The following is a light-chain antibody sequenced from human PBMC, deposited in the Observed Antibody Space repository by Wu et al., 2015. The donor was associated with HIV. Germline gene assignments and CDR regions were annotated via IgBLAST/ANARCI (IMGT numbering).Light chain of an antibody. Sequence: EIVLTQSPATLSFSPGETATLSCRAGQSVSGALAWYQKRPGQSPRLLMYDASSRATGIPARFSGSGSATDFTLTISSLEPEDSAIYYCQQHRNWPLTFGQGTRLDIK. CDR3: QQHRNWPLT. CDR1: QSVSGA. CDR2: DAS. J-gene: IGKJ5*01. V-gene: IGKV3-11*01.